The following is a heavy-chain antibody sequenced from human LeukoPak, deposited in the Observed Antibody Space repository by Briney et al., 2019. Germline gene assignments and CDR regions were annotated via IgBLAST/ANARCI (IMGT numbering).Heavy chain of an antibody. J-gene: IGHJ4*02. Sequence: SETLSLTRTVSGDAISRYYWSWIRQPPGEGLVWIGYISASGDTNYNPSLKSRVTLSIDTSKSQVSLRLNSVTAADTAVYYCATLGLATTVWGQGTLVTVSS. V-gene: IGHV4-4*09. CDR2: ISASGDT. D-gene: IGHD5-12*01. CDR1: GDAISRYY. CDR3: ATLGLATTV.